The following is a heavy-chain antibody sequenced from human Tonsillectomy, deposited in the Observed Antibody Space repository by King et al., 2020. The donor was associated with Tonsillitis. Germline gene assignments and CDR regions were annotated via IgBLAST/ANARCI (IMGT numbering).Heavy chain of an antibody. CDR2: ISGSGGSP. Sequence: VQLVESGGGLVQPGGSLRLSCAASAFTFSNYAMNWVRLAPGKGLEWVSAISGSGGSPYYADSVKGRFTISRDKSKNTLYLQMNSLRAEDTAVYYCAKEHLYSSSWYSVGEGMDVWGQGTTVTVSS. D-gene: IGHD6-13*01. J-gene: IGHJ6*02. CDR3: AKEHLYSSSWYSVGEGMDV. CDR1: AFTFSNYA. V-gene: IGHV3-23*04.